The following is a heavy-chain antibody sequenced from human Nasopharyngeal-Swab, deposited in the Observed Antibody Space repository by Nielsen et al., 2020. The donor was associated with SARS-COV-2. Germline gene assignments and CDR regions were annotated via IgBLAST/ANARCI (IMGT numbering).Heavy chain of an antibody. D-gene: IGHD5-12*01. V-gene: IGHV1-18*04. J-gene: IGHJ6*03. CDR2: ISAYNGNT. Sequence: ASVKVSCKASGYTFTSYGISWVRQAPGQGLEWMGWISAYNGNTNYAQKLQGRVTMTTDTSTSTAYMELRSLRSDDTAVYYCARDAPVTEGGYSGYVPGRANWGFGKNYYYYYMDVWGKGTTVTVSS. CDR3: ARDAPVTEGGYSGYVPGRANWGFGKNYYYYYMDV. CDR1: GYTFTSYG.